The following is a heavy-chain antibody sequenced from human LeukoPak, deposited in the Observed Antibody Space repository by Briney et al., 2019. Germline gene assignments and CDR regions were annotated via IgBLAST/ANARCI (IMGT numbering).Heavy chain of an antibody. D-gene: IGHD5-18*01. CDR3: AREKGNSYGYDY. J-gene: IGHJ4*02. Sequence: PSETLSLTCTVSGGSISSYYWTWIRQPPGKGLEWIGYIYYSGSTNYNPSLKSRVTISVDTSMNQFSLKLSSVTAADTAVYYCAREKGNSYGYDYWGQGTLVTVSS. CDR1: GGSISSYY. V-gene: IGHV4-59*01. CDR2: IYYSGST.